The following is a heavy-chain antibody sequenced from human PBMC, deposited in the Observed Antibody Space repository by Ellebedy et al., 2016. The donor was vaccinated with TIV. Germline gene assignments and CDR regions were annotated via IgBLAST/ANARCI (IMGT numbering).Heavy chain of an antibody. Sequence: GESLKISXAASGFTFNTYTMSWVRQPPGKGLEWVSTFSATGDTTYYAGSVKGRFTISRDNSNNTLYLQMNSLRAEDTAMYYCAKGKGSSDAFDFWGQGTMVTVS. V-gene: IGHV3-23*01. CDR3: AKGKGSSDAFDF. J-gene: IGHJ3*01. CDR2: FSATGDTT. CDR1: GFTFNTYT.